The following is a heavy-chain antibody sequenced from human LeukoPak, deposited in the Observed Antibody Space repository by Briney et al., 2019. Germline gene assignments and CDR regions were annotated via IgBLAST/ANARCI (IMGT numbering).Heavy chain of an antibody. D-gene: IGHD3-22*01. CDR3: TTWTYHSDSRGYYYPVD. V-gene: IGHV3-15*05. Sequence: NPGGSLRLSCAASGFTFSNAWMNWVRQAPGKGLEWVARIKSEAAGGTADYAAPVIGRFTVSRDDSKSTVYLQMNSLKTEDTAVYYCTTWTYHSDSRGYYYPVDWGQGTLVAVSS. CDR1: GFTFSNAW. J-gene: IGHJ4*02. CDR2: IKSEAAGGTA.